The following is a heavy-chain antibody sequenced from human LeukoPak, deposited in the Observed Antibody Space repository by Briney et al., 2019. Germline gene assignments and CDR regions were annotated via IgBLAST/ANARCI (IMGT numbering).Heavy chain of an antibody. J-gene: IGHJ4*02. V-gene: IGHV4-34*01. CDR1: GGSFSGYY. D-gene: IGHD3-22*01. Sequence: PSETLSLTCAVYGGSFSGYYWSWIRQPPGKGLEWIGEINHSGSTNYNPSLKSRVTISVDTSKNQFSLKLSSVTAADTAVYYCARGRSGWYYYDSSAYYYSFDYWGQGTLVTVSS. CDR2: INHSGST. CDR3: ARGRSGWYYYDSSAYYYSFDY.